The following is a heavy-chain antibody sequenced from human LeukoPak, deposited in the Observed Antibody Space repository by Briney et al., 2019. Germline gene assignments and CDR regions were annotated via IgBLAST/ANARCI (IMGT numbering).Heavy chain of an antibody. CDR3: ARGTLWFGELLYGLDY. D-gene: IGHD3-10*01. CDR1: GFTVSSNY. CDR2: IYSGGST. Sequence: PGGSLRLSCAASGFTVSSNYMSWVRQAPGKGLEWVSVIYSGGSTYYADSVKGRFTISRDNSKNMLYLQMNSLRAEDTAVYYCARGTLWFGELLYGLDYWGQGTLVTVSS. J-gene: IGHJ4*02. V-gene: IGHV3-66*01.